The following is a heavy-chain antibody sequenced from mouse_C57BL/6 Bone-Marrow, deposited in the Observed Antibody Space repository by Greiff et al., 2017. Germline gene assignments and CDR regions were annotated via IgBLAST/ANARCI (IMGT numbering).Heavy chain of an antibody. J-gene: IGHJ1*03. CDR1: GYTFTSYW. CDR2: IYPGSGST. D-gene: IGHD1-1*01. V-gene: IGHV1-55*01. CDR3: ARGVYYYGSHWYFDV. Sequence: QVQLQQPGAELVKPGASVKMSCKASGYTFTSYWITWVKQRPGQGLEWIGDIYPGSGSTNYNEKFKSKATLTVDTSSSTAYMQLSSLTSEDSAVYYCARGVYYYGSHWYFDVWGTGTTVTVAT.